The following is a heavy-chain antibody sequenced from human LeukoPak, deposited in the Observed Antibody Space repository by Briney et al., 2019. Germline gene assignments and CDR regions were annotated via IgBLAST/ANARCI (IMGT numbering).Heavy chain of an antibody. D-gene: IGHD3-22*01. CDR1: GYTFTSYG. CDR2: ISAYNGNT. J-gene: IGHJ4*02. CDR3: ARVPAGYDSSGSLDY. Sequence: ASVKVSCKASGYTFTSYGISWVRQAPGQGLEWMGWISAYNGNTHYAQKLQGRVTMTTDTSTSTAYMELRSLRSDDTAVYYCARVPAGYDSSGSLDYWGQGTLVTVSS. V-gene: IGHV1-18*01.